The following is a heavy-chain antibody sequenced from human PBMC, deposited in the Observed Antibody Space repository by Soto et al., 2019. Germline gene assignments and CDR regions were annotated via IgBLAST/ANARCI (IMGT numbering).Heavy chain of an antibody. J-gene: IGHJ3*01. D-gene: IGHD3-16*01. Sequence: QVQLVQSGADVKKPGSSVKVSCKTSGGPFGSSAISWVRQAPAQGLEWMGEIIPVFDKANYAQNFQGRLTITADEPTATVFMQLSSLRSEDTAVYFCARLRRDWGDAFDLWGLGTFVTVSS. CDR3: ARLRRDWGDAFDL. CDR2: IIPVFDKA. V-gene: IGHV1-69*01. CDR1: GGPFGSSA.